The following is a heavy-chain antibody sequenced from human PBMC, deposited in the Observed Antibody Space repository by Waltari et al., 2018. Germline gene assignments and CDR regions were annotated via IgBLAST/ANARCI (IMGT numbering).Heavy chain of an antibody. D-gene: IGHD2-2*01. CDR1: GYTFTGYY. J-gene: IGHJ5*02. CDR3: ARDPVPAARYNWFDP. CDR2: INPNSGGT. V-gene: IGHV1-2*06. Sequence: QVQLVQSGAEVKKPGASVTVSCKASGYTFTGYYMHWVRQAPGQGLEWMGRINPNSGGTNYAQKFQGRVTMTRDTSISTAYMELSRLRSDDTAVYYCARDPVPAARYNWFDPWGQGTLVTVSS.